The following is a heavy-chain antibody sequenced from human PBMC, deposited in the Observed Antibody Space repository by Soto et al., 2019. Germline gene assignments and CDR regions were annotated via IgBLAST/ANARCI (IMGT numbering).Heavy chain of an antibody. J-gene: IGHJ4*02. CDR2: IFSNDEK. CDR3: ARILGYCISTSCYADYFDY. V-gene: IGHV2-26*01. D-gene: IGHD2-2*01. Sequence: QVTLKESGPVLVKPTETLTLTCTVSGFSLSNARMGVSWIRQPPGKALEWLAHIFSNDEKSYSTSLKSRLTISKDTSKSQVVLTMTNMDPVDTATYYCARILGYCISTSCYADYFDYWGQGTLVTVSS. CDR1: GFSLSNARMG.